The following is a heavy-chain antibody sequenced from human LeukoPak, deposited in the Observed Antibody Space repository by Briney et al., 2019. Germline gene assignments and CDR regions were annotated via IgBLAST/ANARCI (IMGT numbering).Heavy chain of an antibody. CDR2: IYHSGST. J-gene: IGHJ6*03. V-gene: IGHV4-38-2*02. CDR1: GYSISSGYY. CDR3: ARRHRVADMDV. D-gene: IGHD1-14*01. Sequence: SETLSLTCTVSGYSISSGYYWGWIRQPPGKGLEWIGSIYHSGSTYYNPSLKSRVTISVDTSKNQFSLKLSSVTAADTAVYCARRHRVADMDVWGKGTTVTVSS.